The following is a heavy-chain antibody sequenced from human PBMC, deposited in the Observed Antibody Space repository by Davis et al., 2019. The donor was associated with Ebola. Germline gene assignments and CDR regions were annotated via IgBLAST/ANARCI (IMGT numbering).Heavy chain of an antibody. J-gene: IGHJ4*02. CDR2: IRTAGDT. D-gene: IGHD1-20*01. CDR3: MDVEVLSGNKGD. Sequence: GESLKISCAASGFTFSSYDIHWVRQATGKVLEWVSAIRTAGDTYYAGSVKGRFTISRENGKNSLYLQMNSLRAEDTAVYYCMDVEVLSGNKGDWGQGTLVTVSS. CDR1: GFTFSSYD. V-gene: IGHV3-13*01.